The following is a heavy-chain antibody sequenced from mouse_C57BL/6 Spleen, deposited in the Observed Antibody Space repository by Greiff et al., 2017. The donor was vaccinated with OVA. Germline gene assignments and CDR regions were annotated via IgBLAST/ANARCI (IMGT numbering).Heavy chain of an antibody. CDR2: IYPGGGYT. CDR3: ARRYDYDGGAFDY. Sequence: QVHVKQSGAELVRPGTSVKMSCKASGYTFTNYWIGWAKQRPGHGFEWIGDIYPGGGYTNYNEKFKGKATLTADKSSSTAYMQFSSLTSEDSAIYYCARRYDYDGGAFDYWGQGTTLTVSS. J-gene: IGHJ2*01. D-gene: IGHD2-4*01. CDR1: GYTFTNYW. V-gene: IGHV1-63*01.